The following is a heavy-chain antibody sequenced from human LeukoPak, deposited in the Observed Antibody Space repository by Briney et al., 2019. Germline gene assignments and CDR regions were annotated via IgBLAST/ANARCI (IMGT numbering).Heavy chain of an antibody. V-gene: IGHV3-23*01. J-gene: IGHJ4*02. D-gene: IGHD3-10*01. CDR2: ISGSGAGT. Sequence: GSLRLSCAASGFTFTTYAMSWVRQAPGKGLEWVSTISGSGAGTHYADSVKGRFTISRDNSKNTLYLQMNSLRAEDTAVYYCAKDPGAFSGLGYDYWGQGTLVTVSS. CDR1: GFTFTTYA. CDR3: AKDPGAFSGLGYDY.